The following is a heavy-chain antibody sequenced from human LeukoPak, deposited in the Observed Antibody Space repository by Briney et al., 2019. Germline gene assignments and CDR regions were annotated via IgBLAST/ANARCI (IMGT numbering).Heavy chain of an antibody. CDR2: ISGSGGST. CDR1: GFTFSNYN. Sequence: GGSLRLSCAASGFTFSNYNMNWFRQAPGKGLEWVSAISGSGGSTYYADSVKGRFTISRDNSKNTLYLQMNSLRAEDTAVYYCANRCSSTSCYYYWGQGTLVTVSS. V-gene: IGHV3-23*01. D-gene: IGHD2-2*01. J-gene: IGHJ4*02. CDR3: ANRCSSTSCYYY.